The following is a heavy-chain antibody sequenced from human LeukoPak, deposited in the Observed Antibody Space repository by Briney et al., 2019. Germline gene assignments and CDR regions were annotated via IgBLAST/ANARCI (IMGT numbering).Heavy chain of an antibody. CDR2: ISSSGSTI. CDR3: ARASMWWPLKGPLDY. V-gene: IGHV3-48*03. D-gene: IGHD2-21*01. J-gene: IGHJ4*02. Sequence: GGSLRLSCAASGFTFSSYEMNWVRQAPGKGLEWVSYISSSGSTIYYADSVKGRFTISRDNAKNSLYLQMNSLRAEDTAVYYCARASMWWPLKGPLDYWGQGTLVTVSS. CDR1: GFTFSSYE.